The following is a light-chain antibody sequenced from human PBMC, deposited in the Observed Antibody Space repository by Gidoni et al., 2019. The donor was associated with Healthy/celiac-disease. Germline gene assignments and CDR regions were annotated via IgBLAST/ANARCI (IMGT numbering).Light chain of an antibody. CDR3: QQYGSPPIT. J-gene: IGKJ5*01. CDR2: GAS. V-gene: IGKV3-20*01. CDR1: QSVSSSY. Sequence: EIVLTQSPGTLSLSPGERATLSCRASQSVSSSYLAWYQQKPSQAPRLLIYGASSRATGIPDRFSGSGSGTDFTLTISRLEPEDFAVYYCQQYGSPPITFGQGTRLEIK.